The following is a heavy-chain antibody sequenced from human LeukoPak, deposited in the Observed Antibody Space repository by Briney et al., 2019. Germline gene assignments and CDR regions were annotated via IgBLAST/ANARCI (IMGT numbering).Heavy chain of an antibody. Sequence: LSGGSPRLSCAASGFIVSSCYMYWVRQAPGKGLEWVSFIHRDDKTYYADSVKGRFTMSRDNSKNTLNLQMNSLRAEDTAIYYCAKHRGPSGYQPEDYWGQGTLVTVSS. J-gene: IGHJ4*02. V-gene: IGHV3-53*01. CDR1: GFIVSSCY. CDR3: AKHRGPSGYQPEDY. CDR2: IHRDDKT. D-gene: IGHD1-14*01.